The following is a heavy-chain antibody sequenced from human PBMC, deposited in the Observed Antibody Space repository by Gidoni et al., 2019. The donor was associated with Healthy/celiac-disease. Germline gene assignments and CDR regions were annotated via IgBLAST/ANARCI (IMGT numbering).Heavy chain of an antibody. V-gene: IGHV3-30-3*01. Sequence: QVQLVESGGGVVQPGRSLRLSCAASGFTFSSYALHWVRQAPGKGLEWVAVISYDGSNKYYADSVKGRFTISRDNSKNTLYLQMNSLRAEDTAVYYCARDVWSGHSSSWYGGLLDYWGQGTLVTVSS. CDR3: ARDVWSGHSSSWYGGLLDY. D-gene: IGHD6-13*01. CDR2: ISYDGSNK. J-gene: IGHJ4*02. CDR1: GFTFSSYA.